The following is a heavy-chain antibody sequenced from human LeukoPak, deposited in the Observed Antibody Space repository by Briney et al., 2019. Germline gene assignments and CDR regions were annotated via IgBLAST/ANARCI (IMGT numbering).Heavy chain of an antibody. J-gene: IGHJ4*02. CDR2: ISSSSSYI. D-gene: IGHD6-13*01. CDR3: ARDRGAAAVPLDY. Sequence: GGSLRLPCAASGFTFSSYSMNWVRQAPGKGLEWVSSISSSSSYIYYADSVKGRFTISRDNAKNSLYLQMNSLRAEDTAVYYCARDRGAAAVPLDYWGQGTLVTVSS. CDR1: GFTFSSYS. V-gene: IGHV3-21*01.